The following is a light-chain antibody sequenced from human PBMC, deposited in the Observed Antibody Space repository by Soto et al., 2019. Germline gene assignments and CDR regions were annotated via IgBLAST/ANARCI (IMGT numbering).Light chain of an antibody. CDR2: AAS. CDR1: QGISSSY. CDR3: QQLNNYPLA. Sequence: DIQLTQSPSFVCTCAGDRVTITCRASQGISSSYLAWYQQTPGKVPKILIYAASTSQSGVPSRFSGSGSGTEFTLTLSSLQPEDFATYYCQQLNNYPLAFGGGTKGDIK. V-gene: IGKV1-9*01. J-gene: IGKJ4*01.